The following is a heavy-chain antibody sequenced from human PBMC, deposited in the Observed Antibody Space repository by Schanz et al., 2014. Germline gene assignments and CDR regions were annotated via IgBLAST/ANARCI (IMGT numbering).Heavy chain of an antibody. J-gene: IGHJ4*02. CDR3: VREGSTTPVAGLRSFDWLGRFDY. D-gene: IGHD3-9*01. CDR1: GFTFSSYS. Sequence: EVQLVESGGGLVQPGGSLRLSCTASGFTFSSYSMNWVRQAPGKGLEWVSYVSRSTPDIYYADSVKGRFTMSRDNAKNSVFLQMNSLRAEDTAMYYCVREGSTTPVAGLRSFDWLGRFDYWGQGALVTVSS. V-gene: IGHV3-48*01. CDR2: VSRSTPDI.